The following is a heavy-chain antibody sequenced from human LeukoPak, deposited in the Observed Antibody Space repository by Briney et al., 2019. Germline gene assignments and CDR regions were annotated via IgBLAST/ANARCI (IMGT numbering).Heavy chain of an antibody. CDR2: INWDGGTT. CDR1: GFIFEEST. V-gene: IGHV3-43*01. CDR3: ATGDVDSRMNFYH. J-gene: IGHJ4*02. Sequence: GGSLRLSCAASGFIFEESTIHWVRQAPGKGLEWVSLINWDGGTTRYAGSVKGRFAISRDNSKNSLYLQMNSLRVEDTALYYCATGDVDSRMNFYHWGQGTLVTVSS. D-gene: IGHD5-12*01.